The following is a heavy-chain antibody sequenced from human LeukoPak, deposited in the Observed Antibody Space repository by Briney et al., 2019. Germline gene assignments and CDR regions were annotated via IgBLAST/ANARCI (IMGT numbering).Heavy chain of an antibody. CDR1: GFTFSNYW. CDR2: INENGGDK. CDR3: ARDRSRGFDP. J-gene: IGHJ5*02. V-gene: IGHV3-7*01. D-gene: IGHD6-13*01. Sequence: GGSLRLSCAATGFTFSNYWMTWVRQAPGKGLEWVANINENGGDKYYVDSVKGRFTISRDNAKNSQFLQMNSLRVEDTAVYYRARDRSRGFDPWGQGTLVTVSS.